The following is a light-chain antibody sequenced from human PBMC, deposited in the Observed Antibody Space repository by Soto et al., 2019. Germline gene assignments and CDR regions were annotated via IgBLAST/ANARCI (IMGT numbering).Light chain of an antibody. CDR3: ATWDDRLNGYV. Sequence: QSVLTQPPSGSGTPGPGVTVTCSGTGSNIGSNTVTWYQQRQGPPPILVFFRNILRSSGVPDRFSGSRYGTSASLAISGLQSEDEADYYCATWDDRLNGYVFGSGTKLTVL. V-gene: IGLV1-44*01. CDR2: RNI. J-gene: IGLJ1*01. CDR1: GSNIGSNT.